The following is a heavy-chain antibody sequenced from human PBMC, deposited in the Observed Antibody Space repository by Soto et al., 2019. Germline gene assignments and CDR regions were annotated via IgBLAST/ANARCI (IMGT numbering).Heavy chain of an antibody. CDR1: GGSISSRRYY. J-gene: IGHJ6*03. D-gene: IGHD3-10*01. Sequence: PSETLSLTCTVSGGSISSRRYYWGWIRQPPGKGLEWIGTIYYSGSTDYNPSLESRLTISEDTSKNQFSPNLNSVTAADTAVYYCARIVSHYVSGSYHMEVWGKGTTVTVSS. CDR3: ARIVSHYVSGSYHMEV. CDR2: IYYSGST. V-gene: IGHV4-39*01.